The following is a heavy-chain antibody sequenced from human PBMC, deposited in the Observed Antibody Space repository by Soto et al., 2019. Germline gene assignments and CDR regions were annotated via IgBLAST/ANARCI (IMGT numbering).Heavy chain of an antibody. CDR2: IYWDDDK. Sequence: QITLKESGPTLVQPTQTLTLTCTFSGFSLSTSGVGVGWIRQPPGKALEWLALIYWDDDKRYSPSLKSRLTITKDTSKNQVVLTMTNMDPVITATYYCALSNELQLRNYGMDVWCQGTTIIVAS. D-gene: IGHD4-17*01. CDR3: ALSNELQLRNYGMDV. CDR1: GFSLSTSGVG. J-gene: IGHJ6*02. V-gene: IGHV2-5*02.